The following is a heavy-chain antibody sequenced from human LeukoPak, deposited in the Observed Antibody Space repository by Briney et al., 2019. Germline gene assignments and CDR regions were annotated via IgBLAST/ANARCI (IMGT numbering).Heavy chain of an antibody. V-gene: IGHV1-58*02. CDR2: IVVGSGNT. CDR3: AAFVGGSYEDYFGY. J-gene: IGHJ4*02. CDR1: GFTFTSSA. D-gene: IGHD1-26*01. Sequence: SVKVSCTPSGFTFTSSAMQWVRQARGQRLEWIGWIVVGSGNTNYAQKFQERVTITRDMSTSTAYMVLSSLRSEDAAVYYCAAFVGGSYEDYFGYWGQGTLVTVSS.